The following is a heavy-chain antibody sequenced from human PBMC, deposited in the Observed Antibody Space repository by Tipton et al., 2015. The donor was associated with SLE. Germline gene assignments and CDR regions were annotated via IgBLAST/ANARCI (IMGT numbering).Heavy chain of an antibody. CDR2: IYYSGST. V-gene: IGHV4-39*07. CDR1: GGSISSSGYY. J-gene: IGHJ4*02. D-gene: IGHD3-22*01. CDR3: AREVGHYYDSSGYDY. Sequence: TLSLTCTVSGGSISSSGYYWGWIRQPPGKGLEWIGSIYYSGSTYYNPSLKSRVTISVDTSKNQFSLKLSSVTAADTAVYYCAREVGHYYDSSGYDYWGQGTLVTVSS.